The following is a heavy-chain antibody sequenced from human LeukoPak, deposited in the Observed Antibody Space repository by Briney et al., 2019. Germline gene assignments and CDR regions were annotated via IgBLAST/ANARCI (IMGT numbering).Heavy chain of an antibody. D-gene: IGHD3-16*01. CDR2: IYYSGST. J-gene: IGHJ4*02. CDR3: ARGGGDTNDY. Sequence: ASETLSLTCTVSGGSISSYYWSWIRQPPGKGLEWIGYIYYSGSTNYNPSLKSRVTISVDTSKNQFSLKLSSVTAADTAVYYCARGGGDTNDYWGQGTLVTVSS. V-gene: IGHV4-59*01. CDR1: GGSISSYY.